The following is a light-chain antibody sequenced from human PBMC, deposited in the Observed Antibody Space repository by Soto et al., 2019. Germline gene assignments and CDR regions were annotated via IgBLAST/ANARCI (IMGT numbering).Light chain of an antibody. CDR2: GNT. CDR1: SSNIGANYD. V-gene: IGLV1-40*01. Sequence: QSALTQPPSVSGAPGQRVTISCTGSSSNIGANYDVHWYQHRPGTAPKLLIFGNTNRPSGVPDRFSGSKSGTSASPAITGLQAEDEGDYYCQSYDSTLSARYVFGTGTKVTVL. CDR3: QSYDSTLSARYV. J-gene: IGLJ1*01.